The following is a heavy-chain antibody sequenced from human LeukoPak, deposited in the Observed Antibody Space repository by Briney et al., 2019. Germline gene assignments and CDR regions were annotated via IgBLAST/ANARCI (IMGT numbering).Heavy chain of an antibody. J-gene: IGHJ4*02. CDR3: AKSRGYCSSTSCYWGVDY. CDR1: GFTFSSYA. D-gene: IGHD2-2*01. CDR2: ISGSGGST. Sequence: PGGSLRLSCAASGFTFSSYAMSWVRQAPGKGLEWVSAISGSGGSTYYADSVKGRFTISRDNSKNTLYLQMNSLRAEDTAVYYCAKSRGYCSSTSCYWGVDYWGQGTLVTVSS. V-gene: IGHV3-23*01.